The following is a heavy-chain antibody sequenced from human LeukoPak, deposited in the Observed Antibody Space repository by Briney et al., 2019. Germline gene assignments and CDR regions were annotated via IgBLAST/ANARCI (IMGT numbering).Heavy chain of an antibody. CDR2: IYYSGST. J-gene: IGHJ4*02. CDR1: GGSISTYY. V-gene: IGHV4-59*08. D-gene: IGHD1-26*01. CDR3: TRTDSASSIDY. Sequence: SETLSLTCTVSGGSISTYYWSWIQQPPGKGLEWIGYIYYSGSTNYNPSLKSRVTISVDTSKNQFSLKLSSVTAADTAVYYCTRTDSASSIDYWGQGTLVTVSA.